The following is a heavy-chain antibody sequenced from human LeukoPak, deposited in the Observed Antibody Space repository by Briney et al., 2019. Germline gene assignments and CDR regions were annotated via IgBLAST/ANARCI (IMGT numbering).Heavy chain of an antibody. V-gene: IGHV1-24*01. CDR2: FDPEDGET. CDR1: GYTLTELS. CDR3: ATDGGRSNSVTNY. D-gene: IGHD4-17*01. J-gene: IGHJ4*02. Sequence: ASVKVSCKVSGYTLTELSMHWGREAPGKGLEWMGSFDPEDGETIYAEKFQGRVTVTEDTSTDTAYMELSSLRSEDTAVYYCATDGGRSNSVTNYWGQGTLVTVSS.